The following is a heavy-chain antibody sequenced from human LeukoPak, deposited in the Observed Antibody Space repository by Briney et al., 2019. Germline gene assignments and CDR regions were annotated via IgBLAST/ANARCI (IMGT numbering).Heavy chain of an antibody. CDR2: ISYNGSTK. J-gene: IGHJ5*02. CDR1: GFTFSSYA. D-gene: IGHD5-12*01. CDR3: TIGYGGYDYVNTWFDT. Sequence: GGSLRLSCAASGFTFSSYAMHWVRQAPGKGLEWVSDISYNGSTKYYADSVKGRFTISRDNSKNTLYLQMNSLSAEDTAVYYCTIGYGGYDYVNTWFDTWGQGALVTASP. V-gene: IGHV3-30-3*01.